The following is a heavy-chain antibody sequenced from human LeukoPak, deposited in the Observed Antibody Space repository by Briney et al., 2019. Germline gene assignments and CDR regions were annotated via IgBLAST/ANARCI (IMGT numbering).Heavy chain of an antibody. CDR2: IYYSGST. Sequence: SETLSLTCTVSGGSISSSSYYWGWIRQPPGKGLEWIGSIYYSGSTYYNPSLKSRVTISVDTSKNQFSLKLNSVTAADTAIYYCASLGYCSGGSCHWFFDYWGQGTLVTVSS. J-gene: IGHJ4*02. CDR1: GGSISSSSYY. V-gene: IGHV4-39*07. CDR3: ASLGYCSGGSCHWFFDY. D-gene: IGHD2-15*01.